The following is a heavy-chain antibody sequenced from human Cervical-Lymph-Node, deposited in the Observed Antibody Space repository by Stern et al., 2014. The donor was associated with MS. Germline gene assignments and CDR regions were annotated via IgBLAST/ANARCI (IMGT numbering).Heavy chain of an antibody. CDR1: GSTFSTYT. V-gene: IGHV3-48*01. CDR3: ASHSRGWTYFDY. D-gene: IGHD6-19*01. CDR2: ISSDSNTI. Sequence: EVQLVESGGGLVQPGGSLRLSCVASGSTFSTYTINWVRQAPGKGLEWISHISSDSNTIFYAESVEGRFTISRDNAKNSLYLQMNSPRAEDTAVYYCASHSRGWTYFDYWGQGALVTVSS. J-gene: IGHJ4*02.